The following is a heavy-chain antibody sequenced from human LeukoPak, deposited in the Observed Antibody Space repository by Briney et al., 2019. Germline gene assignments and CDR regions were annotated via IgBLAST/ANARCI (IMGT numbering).Heavy chain of an antibody. D-gene: IGHD2-21*02. CDR3: ARVAYCGGDCLNAFDI. CDR2: INPSGGST. J-gene: IGHJ3*02. V-gene: IGHV1-46*01. CDR1: GYTFTSYY. Sequence: ASVKVSCKASGYTFTSYYMHWVRQAPGQGLEWMGIINPSGGSTSYAQKFQGRVTMTRDTSTSAVYMELSSLRSEDTAVYYCARVAYCGGDCLNAFDIWGQGTMVTVSS.